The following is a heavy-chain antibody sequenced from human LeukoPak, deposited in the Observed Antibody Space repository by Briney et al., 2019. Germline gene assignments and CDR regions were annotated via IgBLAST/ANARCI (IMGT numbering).Heavy chain of an antibody. CDR2: IYYSGST. CDR1: GGSISSGGYY. V-gene: IGHV4-31*03. Sequence: PSETLSLTCTVSGGSISSGGYYWSWIRQHPGEGLEWIGYIYYSGSTYYNPSLKSRVTISVDTSKNQFSLKLSSVTAADTAVYYCAREKLPSEGFDYWGQGTLVTVSS. CDR3: AREKLPSEGFDY. D-gene: IGHD1-14*01. J-gene: IGHJ4*02.